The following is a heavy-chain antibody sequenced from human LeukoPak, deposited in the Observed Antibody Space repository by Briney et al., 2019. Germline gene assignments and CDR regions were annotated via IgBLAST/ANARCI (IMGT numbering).Heavy chain of an antibody. CDR3: ASEKDGSGSYYNWFDP. CDR1: GYXFTGYY. CDR2: INPSGGST. V-gene: IGHV1-46*01. Sequence: ASVKASCKASGYXFTGYYMHWVRQAPGQGLEWMGIINPSGGSTSYAQKFQGRVTMTRDTSTSTVYMELSSLRSEDTAVYYCASEKDGSGSYYNWFDPWGQGTLVTVSS. D-gene: IGHD3-10*01. J-gene: IGHJ5*02.